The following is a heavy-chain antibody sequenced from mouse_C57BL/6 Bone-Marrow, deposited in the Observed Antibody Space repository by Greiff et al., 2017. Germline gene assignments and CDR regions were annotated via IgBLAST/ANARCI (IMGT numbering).Heavy chain of an antibody. D-gene: IGHD1-1*01. V-gene: IGHV10-1*01. J-gene: IGHJ4*01. CDR3: VRLRYGKAMDY. CDR1: GFSFNTYA. Sequence: EVKLVESGGGLVLPKGSLKLSCAASGFSFNTYAMNWVRQAPGQGLGWVARIRRKSNNSASYYADSVKDRFTISIDDSESMLNLQMNNLKTEDTAMYYCVRLRYGKAMDYWGQGTSVTVSA. CDR2: IRRKSNNSAS.